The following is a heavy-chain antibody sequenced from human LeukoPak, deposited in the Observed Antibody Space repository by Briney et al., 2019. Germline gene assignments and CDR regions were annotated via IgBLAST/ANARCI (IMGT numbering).Heavy chain of an antibody. D-gene: IGHD6-19*01. CDR1: GGSISSYY. CDR2: IYTSGST. V-gene: IGHV4-4*07. Sequence: SETLSLTCTVSGGSISSYYWSWIRQPAGKGLEWIGRIYTSGSTNYNLSLKSRVTMSVDTSKNQFSLKLSSVTAADTAVYYCARHASSGWYWYFDYWGQGTLVTVSS. J-gene: IGHJ4*02. CDR3: ARHASSGWYWYFDY.